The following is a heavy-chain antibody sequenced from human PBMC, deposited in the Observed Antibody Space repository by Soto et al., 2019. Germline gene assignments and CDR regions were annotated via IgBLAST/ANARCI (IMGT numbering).Heavy chain of an antibody. V-gene: IGHV3-20*04. CDR3: ASTAYASSGYYRYFDY. D-gene: IGHD3-22*01. Sequence: EVQLVESGGGVVRPGGSLRLSCAASGFTFDDYGMSWVRQAPGKGLEWVSGINWNGGSTGYADSVKGRFTISRDNAKNSLYLQMNSMRAEETALYSCASTAYASSGYYRYFDYWGQGTLVTVSS. CDR2: INWNGGST. J-gene: IGHJ4*02. CDR1: GFTFDDYG.